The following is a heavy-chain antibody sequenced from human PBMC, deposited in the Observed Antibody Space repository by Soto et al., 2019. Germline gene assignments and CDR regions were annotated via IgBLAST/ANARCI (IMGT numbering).Heavy chain of an antibody. Sequence: QVQLVQSGAEVKKPGSSVKVSCKASGGTFSSYAISWVRQAPGQGLEWMGGIIPISETTNYAQKVQGRVTITADESKSTAYMDLSSLRSEDTAVYYCARSQGSSTSLEIYYYYYYGMDVWGQGTTVTVSS. V-gene: IGHV1-69*01. D-gene: IGHD2-2*01. CDR1: GGTFSSYA. CDR2: IIPISETT. CDR3: ARSQGSSTSLEIYYYYYYGMDV. J-gene: IGHJ6*02.